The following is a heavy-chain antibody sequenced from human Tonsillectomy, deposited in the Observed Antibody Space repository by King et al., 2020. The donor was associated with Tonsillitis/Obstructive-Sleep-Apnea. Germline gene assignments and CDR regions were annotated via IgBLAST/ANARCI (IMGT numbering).Heavy chain of an antibody. CDR3: ARGYYGDYSYDTFDV. CDR1: GYSFTSYY. CDR2: INPSAGST. J-gene: IGHJ3*01. Sequence: VQLVESGAEVKKPGASVKVSCKASGYSFTSYYMHWVRQAPGQGLEWMGMINPSAGSTSYAQEFQGRVTMTRDTSTSTVYMELSSLRSEDTAVYYCARGYYGDYSYDTFDVWGQGTMVTVSS. D-gene: IGHD4-17*01. V-gene: IGHV1-46*01.